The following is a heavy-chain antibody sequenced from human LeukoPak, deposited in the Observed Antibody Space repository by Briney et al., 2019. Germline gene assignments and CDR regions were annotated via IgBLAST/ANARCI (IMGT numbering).Heavy chain of an antibody. J-gene: IGHJ5*02. CDR3: ARGRARGVLRYFAFDP. V-gene: IGHV4-39*01. Sequence: SETLSLTCTVSGGSISSSNYYWGWIRQPPGKGLEWIGNIFYSGNTYYNPSLKSRVTISVDTSKNQFSLKLSSVTAADTAVYYCARGRARGVLRYFAFDPWGQGTLVTVSS. CDR1: GGSISSSNYY. CDR2: IFYSGNT. D-gene: IGHD3-9*01.